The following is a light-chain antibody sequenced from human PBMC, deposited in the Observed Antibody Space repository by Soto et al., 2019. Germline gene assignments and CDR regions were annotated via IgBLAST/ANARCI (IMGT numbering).Light chain of an antibody. CDR3: RSYTSSSTSYV. J-gene: IGLJ1*01. CDR2: DVS. Sequence: QSVLTQPASVSGSPGQSITISCTGTSSDVGGYNYVSWYQQHPGKAPKLMIYDVSNRPSGVSNRFSGSKSGNTASLTISGLQAEDEADYYCRSYTSSSTSYVFGTGTMVTVL. CDR1: SSDVGGYNY. V-gene: IGLV2-14*01.